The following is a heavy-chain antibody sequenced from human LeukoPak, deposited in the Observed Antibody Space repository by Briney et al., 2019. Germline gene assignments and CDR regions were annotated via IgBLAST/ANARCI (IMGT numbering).Heavy chain of an antibody. CDR3: ARGNQMRINGRPRPNYYDSSGYYYNSFDP. J-gene: IGHJ5*02. D-gene: IGHD3-22*01. CDR1: GGSFSGYY. Sequence: SETLSLTCAVYGGSFSGYYWSWIRQPPGKGLEWIGEINHSGSTNYNPSLKSRVTISVDTSKNQFSLKLSSVTAADTAVYYCARGNQMRINGRPRPNYYDSSGYYYNSFDPWGQGTLVTVSS. V-gene: IGHV4-34*01. CDR2: INHSGST.